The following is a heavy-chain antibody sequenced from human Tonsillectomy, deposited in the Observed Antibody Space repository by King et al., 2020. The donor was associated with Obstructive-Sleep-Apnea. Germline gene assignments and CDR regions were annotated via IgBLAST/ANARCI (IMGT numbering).Heavy chain of an antibody. D-gene: IGHD6-19*01. CDR3: ARGGDSGWYDFDS. V-gene: IGHV3-30*04. CDR1: GFTFSSYA. CDR2: ISYDGSNK. Sequence: VQLVESGGGVVQPGRSLRLSCAASGFTFSSYAMHWVRQAPGKGLEWVAVISYDGSNKYYADSVKGRFTISRDNSKNTLYLQMNSLRAEDTAVYYCARGGDSGWYDFDSWGQGTLVTVSS. J-gene: IGHJ4*02.